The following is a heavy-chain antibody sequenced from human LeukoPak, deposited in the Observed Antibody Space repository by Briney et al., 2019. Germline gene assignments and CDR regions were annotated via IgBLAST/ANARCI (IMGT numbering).Heavy chain of an antibody. J-gene: IGHJ6*03. CDR1: GGPISSGDYY. Sequence: NPSETLSLTCTVSGGPISSGDYYWSWIRQPPGKGLEWIGYIYYSGSTYYNPSLKSRVTISVDTSKNQFSLKLSSVTAADTAVYYCARGGWRTSYYYYMDVWGKGTTVTVSS. D-gene: IGHD1-14*01. V-gene: IGHV4-30-4*08. CDR2: IYYSGST. CDR3: ARGGWRTSYYYYMDV.